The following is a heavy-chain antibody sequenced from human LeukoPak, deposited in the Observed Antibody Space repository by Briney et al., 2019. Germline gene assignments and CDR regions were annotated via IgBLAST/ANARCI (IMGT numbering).Heavy chain of an antibody. Sequence: PSETLSPTCSVCGGSLSSSSCFWGWTRQPPGDGLEWPGRISERARTDCNPSLSGRVSMSVDTSKNQFSPHLPSVTAADTAVYYCARRTGDSNGRWFDSWGQGTLVTVSS. J-gene: IGHJ5*01. CDR1: GGSLSSSSCF. CDR2: ISERART. D-gene: IGHD2-21*02. CDR3: ARRTGDSNGRWFDS. V-gene: IGHV4-39*01.